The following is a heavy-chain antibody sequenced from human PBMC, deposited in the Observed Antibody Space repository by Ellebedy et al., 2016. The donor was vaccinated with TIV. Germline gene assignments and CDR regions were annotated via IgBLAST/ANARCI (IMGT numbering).Heavy chain of an antibody. D-gene: IGHD6-19*01. J-gene: IGHJ4*02. V-gene: IGHV3-7*03. CDR2: TKPDGGEK. Sequence: GESLKISCAASGFTFSSYWMSWVRQAPGKGLEWVANTKPDGGEKYYVDSVKGRFTVSRDNAKNSLSLQMNSLRAEDTAVYYCARSGWDDGGGDDYWGQGTLATVSS. CDR3: ARSGWDDGGGDDY. CDR1: GFTFSSYW.